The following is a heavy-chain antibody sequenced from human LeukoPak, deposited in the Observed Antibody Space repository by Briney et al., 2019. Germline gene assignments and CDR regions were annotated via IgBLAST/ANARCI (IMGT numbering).Heavy chain of an antibody. D-gene: IGHD2-2*03. J-gene: IGHJ4*02. CDR2: INHRGSS. Sequence: SETLSLTCTVFGDSINAYVYNWIRQAPSQAQEYIWDINHRGSSHYNPSLKTRVTLSVDTSKNQFSLKLTSVTAADTAVYFCARGSSFDGYCSPGACDAGYYDIWGQGTPVIVSS. CDR3: ARGSSFDGYCSPGACDAGYYDI. V-gene: IGHV4-34*01. CDR1: GDSINAYV.